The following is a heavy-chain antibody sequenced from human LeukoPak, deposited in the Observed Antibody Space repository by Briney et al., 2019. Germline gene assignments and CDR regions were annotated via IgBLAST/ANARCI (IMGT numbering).Heavy chain of an antibody. CDR1: GVSFSGYY. V-gene: IGHV4-34*01. CDR3: ASKAAAKGYFDY. J-gene: IGHJ4*02. Sequence: SETLSLTCAVYGVSFSGYYWSWLRQPPGKGLEWIGEINHSGSTNYNPSLKSRVTISVDTSKNQFSLKLSSVTAADTAVYYCASKAAAKGYFDYWGQGTLVTVSS. D-gene: IGHD6-13*01. CDR2: INHSGST.